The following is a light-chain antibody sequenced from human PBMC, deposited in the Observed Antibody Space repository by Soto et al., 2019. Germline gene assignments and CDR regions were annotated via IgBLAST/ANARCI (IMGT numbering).Light chain of an antibody. J-gene: IGKJ4*01. CDR2: GAS. CDR3: LQYNNWLT. Sequence: EIVLTQSPGTLSLSPGERATLSCRASQSVSSNLAWYQQKPGQTPRLLIYGASTRATGFPARFSGSGSGTEFTLTISSLQSEDSAVYYCLQYNNWLTFGGGTKVEIK. V-gene: IGKV3-15*01. CDR1: QSVSSN.